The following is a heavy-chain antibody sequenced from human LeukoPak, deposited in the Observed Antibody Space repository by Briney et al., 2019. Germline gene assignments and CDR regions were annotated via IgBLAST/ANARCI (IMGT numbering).Heavy chain of an antibody. J-gene: IGHJ4*02. CDR2: INPDGSQK. D-gene: IGHD5-24*01. CDR1: GFTFSGNW. V-gene: IGHV3-7*01. CDR3: AKLLGTATRYDS. Sequence: GGSLTLDCEASGFTFSGNWISWVRQAPGKGLEWVASINPDGSQKLYVDSVKGRFTISRDNTKGSLYLQMNSLGAEDTAMYYCAKLLGTATRYDSLGQATRVTVSS.